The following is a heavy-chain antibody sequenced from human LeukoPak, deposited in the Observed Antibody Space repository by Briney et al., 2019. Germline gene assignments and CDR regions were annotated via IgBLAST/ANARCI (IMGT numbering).Heavy chain of an antibody. V-gene: IGHV3-20*04. CDR2: INSNGGST. J-gene: IGHJ5*02. D-gene: IGHD6-13*01. CDR1: GFTFDDYG. Sequence: GGSLGLSCAASGFTFDDYGMSWVRQAPGKGLEWVSGINSNGGSTGYADSVKGRFTISRDNAKNSLYLQMNSLRAEDTALYYCAREASSSWYYWFDPWGQGTLVTVSS. CDR3: AREASSSWYYWFDP.